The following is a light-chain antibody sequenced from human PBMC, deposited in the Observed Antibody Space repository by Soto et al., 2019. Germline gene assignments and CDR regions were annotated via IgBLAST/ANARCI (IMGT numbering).Light chain of an antibody. J-gene: IGLJ1*01. CDR3: ISYTGSDTSYV. CDR1: SSNIGAGYD. Sequence: QSVLTQPPSVSGAPGQRVTISCTGSSSNIGAGYDVHWYQQLPGTAPKLLIYGNSNRPSGVPDRFSGSKSGTSASLAITGLQAEDEADYYCISYTGSDTSYVFGTGTQLTVL. CDR2: GNS. V-gene: IGLV1-40*01.